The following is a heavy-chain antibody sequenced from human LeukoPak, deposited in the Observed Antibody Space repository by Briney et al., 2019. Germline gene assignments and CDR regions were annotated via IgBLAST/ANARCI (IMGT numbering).Heavy chain of an antibody. D-gene: IGHD1-14*01. J-gene: IGHJ4*02. CDR3: AKDGKKWQEPLES. CDR1: GFTFSSYG. Sequence: PGGSLRLSCAASGFTFSSYGMHWVRQAPGKGLKWGAGISYDGSNKFYPDSEKGRFTLSRDNSNLYLQMNSLRAEDTAVYYCAKDGKKWQEPLESWGQGTLVIVSS. CDR2: ISYDGSNK. V-gene: IGHV3-30*18.